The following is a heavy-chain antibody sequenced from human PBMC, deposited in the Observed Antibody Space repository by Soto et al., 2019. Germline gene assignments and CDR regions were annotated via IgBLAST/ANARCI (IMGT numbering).Heavy chain of an antibody. Sequence: PGGSLRLSCAASGFTFSSYAMSWVRQAPGEGLEWVSAISGSGGSTYYADSVKGRFTISRDNSKNTLYLQMNSLRAEDTAVYYCAKDLITIVRGTLVYWGQGTLVTVSS. V-gene: IGHV3-23*01. D-gene: IGHD3-10*01. CDR2: ISGSGGST. J-gene: IGHJ1*01. CDR1: GFTFSSYA. CDR3: AKDLITIVRGTLVY.